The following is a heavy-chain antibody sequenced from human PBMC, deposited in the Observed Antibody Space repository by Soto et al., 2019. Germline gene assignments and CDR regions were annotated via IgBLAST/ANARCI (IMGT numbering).Heavy chain of an antibody. D-gene: IGHD6-13*01. V-gene: IGHV3-30*03. CDR3: AQGIAAAGYPKGTCGMDV. J-gene: IGHJ6*02. CDR1: GFTFSSYG. Sequence: QVQLVESGGGVVQPGRSLRLSCAASGFTFSSYGMHWVRQAPGKGLEWVAVISYDGSNKYYADSVKGRFTISRDNSKNTLYLQMNGLRAEDTAVYYCAQGIAAAGYPKGTCGMDVWGQGTTVTVSS. CDR2: ISYDGSNK.